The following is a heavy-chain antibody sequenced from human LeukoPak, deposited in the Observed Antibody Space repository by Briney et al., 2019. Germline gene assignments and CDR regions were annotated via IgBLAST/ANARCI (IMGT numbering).Heavy chain of an antibody. CDR3: AGASSTRSFNAFDI. J-gene: IGHJ3*02. CDR2: SYHSVST. D-gene: IGHD2-2*01. Sequence: SQTLSLICTVSGGSISSTDYYWSWIRQPPGTGPEWIGNSYHSVSTHHTPSLKSLVTISVDASNSQCSLNLISVTAADTAVYYCAGASSTRSFNAFDIWGQGTMVTVSS. V-gene: IGHV4-30-4*01. CDR1: GGSISSTDYY.